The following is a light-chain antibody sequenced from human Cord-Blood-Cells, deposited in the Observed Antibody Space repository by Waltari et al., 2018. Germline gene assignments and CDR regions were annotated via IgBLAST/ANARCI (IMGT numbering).Light chain of an antibody. V-gene: IGLV3-27*01. CDR1: VLAKKY. CDR2: KDS. Sequence: SYELTQPSSVSVSPGQTARITCSGDVLAKKYARWFQQKPGQAPVLVIYKDSERPSGIPERFSGSSSGTTVTLTISGAQVEDEADYYCYSAADNNLVFGTGTEVTVL. CDR3: YSAADNNLV. J-gene: IGLJ1*01.